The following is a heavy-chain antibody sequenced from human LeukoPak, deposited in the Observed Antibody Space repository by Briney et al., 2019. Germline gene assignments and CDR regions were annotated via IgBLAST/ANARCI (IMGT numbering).Heavy chain of an antibody. CDR1: GFTFSSYS. Sequence: GGSLRLSCAASGFTFSSYSLNWVRQAPGKGLEWVAAVSSGFHAFFADSVQGRFTVSREGARNSLYLQMNSLRAGDTAVYYCVREARGYHYTYFDYWGQGTLVTVSS. J-gene: IGHJ4*02. CDR3: VREARGYHYTYFDY. D-gene: IGHD5-18*01. CDR2: VSSGFHA. V-gene: IGHV3-13*01.